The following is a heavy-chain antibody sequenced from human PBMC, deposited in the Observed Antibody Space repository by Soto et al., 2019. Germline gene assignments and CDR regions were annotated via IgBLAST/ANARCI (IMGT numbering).Heavy chain of an antibody. V-gene: IGHV4-59*08. CDR2: IYYSGST. CDR3: AGIAVAGQSFAFDY. Sequence: SVTLCLPCTFAWGTSSNYCWSLIRQTPGKGLEWIGYIYYSGSTNYNPSLKSRVTISVDTSKNQFSLKLSSVTAADTAVYYCAGIAVAGQSFAFDYWGQGTLVTVSS. CDR1: WGTSSNYC. D-gene: IGHD6-19*01. J-gene: IGHJ4*02.